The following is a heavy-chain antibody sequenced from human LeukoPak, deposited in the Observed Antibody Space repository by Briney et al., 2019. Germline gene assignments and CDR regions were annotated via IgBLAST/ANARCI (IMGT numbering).Heavy chain of an antibody. CDR3: ARDLGWDSSGYYLPYLIDY. CDR1: GYTFTGYY. D-gene: IGHD3-22*01. Sequence: GASVKVSCKASGYTFTGYYMHWVRQAPGQGLEWMGWINPNSGGTNYAQKFQGRVTMTRDTSISTAYMELSRLRSDDTAMYYCARDLGWDSSGYYLPYLIDYWGQGTLVTVSS. J-gene: IGHJ4*02. V-gene: IGHV1-2*02. CDR2: INPNSGGT.